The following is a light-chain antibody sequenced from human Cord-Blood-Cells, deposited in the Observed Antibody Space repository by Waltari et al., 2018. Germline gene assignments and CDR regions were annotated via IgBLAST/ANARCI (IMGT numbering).Light chain of an antibody. CDR3: SSYTSSSTLE. CDR2: EVS. J-gene: IGLJ3*02. V-gene: IGLV2-14*01. CDR1: SRDVGGDNY. Sequence: QSALTQPAPVSGSPGQSLTISCTGTSRDVGGDNYVSWYQQHPGKAPKLMINEVSNRPSEVSNRFSGSKSGNTASLTISGLQAEDEADYYCSSYTSSSTLEFGGGTKLTVL.